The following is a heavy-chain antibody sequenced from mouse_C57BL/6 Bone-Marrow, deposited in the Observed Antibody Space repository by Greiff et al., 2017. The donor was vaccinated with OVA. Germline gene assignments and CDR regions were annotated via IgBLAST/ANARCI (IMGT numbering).Heavy chain of an antibody. CDR1: GYTFTSYW. CDR3: ERNDWDVWYFDV. J-gene: IGHJ1*03. CDR2: IDPSDSYT. V-gene: IGHV1-69*01. Sequence: QVQLQQPGAELVMPGASVKLSCKASGYTFTSYWMHWVKQRPGQGLEWIGEIDPSDSYTNYNQKFKGKSTLTVDKSSSTAYMQLSSLTSEDSAVYYCERNDWDVWYFDVWGTGTTVTVSS. D-gene: IGHD4-1*01.